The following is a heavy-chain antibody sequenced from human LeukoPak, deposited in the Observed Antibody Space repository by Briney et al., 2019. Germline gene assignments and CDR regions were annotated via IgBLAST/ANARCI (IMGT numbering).Heavy chain of an antibody. CDR2: LSYSGTS. V-gene: IGHV4-38-2*02. CDR1: GYSISSGYY. D-gene: IGHD6-6*01. Sequence: PSEPLSLTCTVSGYSISSGYYWGWIRQPPGKGLEWIGYLSYSGTSNYNPSLKSRLTISIDTSNNQFSLKLTSVTAADTAVYFCARGVNWIDPWGQGTLVTVSS. CDR3: ARGVNWIDP. J-gene: IGHJ5*02.